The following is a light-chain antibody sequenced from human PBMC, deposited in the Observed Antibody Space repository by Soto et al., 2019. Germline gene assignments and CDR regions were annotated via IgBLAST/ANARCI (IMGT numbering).Light chain of an antibody. CDR1: NIGSKS. CDR3: QVWDSYTIHWV. J-gene: IGLJ3*02. CDR2: HDE. V-gene: IGLV3-21*04. Sequence: SYELTQAPSVSMAPGNTAKITCGGANIGSKSVHWYQQKSGQAPVLVIYHDESRPSGIPERFSGSNAGNTATLTISRVEAGDEADYYCQVWDSYTIHWVFGGGTKLTVL.